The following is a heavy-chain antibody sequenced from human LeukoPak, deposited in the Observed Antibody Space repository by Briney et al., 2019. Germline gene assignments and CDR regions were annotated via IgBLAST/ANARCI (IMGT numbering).Heavy chain of an antibody. V-gene: IGHV4-39*07. CDR1: GGSISSSSYY. D-gene: IGHD3-10*01. CDR2: IYYSGST. J-gene: IGHJ5*02. Sequence: SETLSLTCTVSGGSISSSSYYWGWIRQPPGKGLEWIGSIYYSGSTYYNPSLKSRVTISVDTSKNQFSLKLSSVTAADTAVYYCARGSRLVRGGVTNWFDPWGQGTLVTVSS. CDR3: ARGSRLVRGGVTNWFDP.